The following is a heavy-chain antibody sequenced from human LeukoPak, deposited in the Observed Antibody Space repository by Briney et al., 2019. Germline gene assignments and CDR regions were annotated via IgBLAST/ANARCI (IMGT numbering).Heavy chain of an antibody. J-gene: IGHJ4*02. CDR1: GFTFSGYW. Sequence: GGSLRLSCAASGFTFSGYWMSWVRQAPGKGPEWVANIKQDGSEIYYVDSVKGRFTISRDNAKNTLYLQMNSLRAEDTAVYYCARAGYSSSWPNYFDYWGQGTLVTVSS. D-gene: IGHD6-13*01. V-gene: IGHV3-7*01. CDR2: IKQDGSEI. CDR3: ARAGYSSSWPNYFDY.